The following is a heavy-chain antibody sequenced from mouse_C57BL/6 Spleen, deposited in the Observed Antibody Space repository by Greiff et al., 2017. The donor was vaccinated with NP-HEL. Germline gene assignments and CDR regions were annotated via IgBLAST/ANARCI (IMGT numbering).Heavy chain of an antibody. Sequence: VQLKESGPELVKPGASVKIPCKASGYTFTDYNMDWVKQSHGKSLEWIGDINPNNGGTIYNQKFKGKATLTVDKSSSTAYMELRSLTSEDTAVYYCARSATSRFAYWGQGTLVTVSA. J-gene: IGHJ3*01. CDR1: GYTFTDYN. CDR2: INPNNGGT. CDR3: ARSATSRFAY. D-gene: IGHD1-2*01. V-gene: IGHV1-18*01.